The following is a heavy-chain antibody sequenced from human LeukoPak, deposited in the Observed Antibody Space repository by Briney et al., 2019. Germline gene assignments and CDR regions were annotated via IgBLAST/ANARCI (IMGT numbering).Heavy chain of an antibody. CDR2: IIPFFGST. J-gene: IGHJ4*02. Sequence: SVKVSCKASGYTFTSYAMHWVRQAPGQGLEWMGGIIPFFGSTNYAQKFQGRVTIIADESTSTAYMELSSLRSEDTAVYYCAMGPRKLYYYDSSDYYYFDYWGQGTLVTVSS. D-gene: IGHD3-22*01. CDR1: GYTFTSYA. CDR3: AMGPRKLYYYDSSDYYYFDY. V-gene: IGHV1-69*13.